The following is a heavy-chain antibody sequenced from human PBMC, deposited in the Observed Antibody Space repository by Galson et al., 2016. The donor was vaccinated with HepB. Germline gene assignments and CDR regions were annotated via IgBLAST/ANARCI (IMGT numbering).Heavy chain of an antibody. V-gene: IGHV3-74*01. CDR3: VRDKVTPGTNWFDP. CDR2: ISGDGSST. Sequence: SLRLSCAASGFTFSSYWMHWVRQAPGEGLVWVSHISGDGSSTHYGDSVKGRFTVSRDNSKNTLYLQMNSLRAEDTAVYYCVRDKVTPGTNWFDPWSQGTLVTVSS. D-gene: IGHD4-11*01. J-gene: IGHJ5*02. CDR1: GFTFSSYW.